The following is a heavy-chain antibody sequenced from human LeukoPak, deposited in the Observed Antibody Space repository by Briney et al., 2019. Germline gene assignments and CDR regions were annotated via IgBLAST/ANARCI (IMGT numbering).Heavy chain of an antibody. Sequence: GGSLRLSCAASGFTFDDYGMSWVRQAPGKGLEWVSGINWNGGSTGYADSVEGRFTISRDNAKNSLYLQMNGLRAEDTAVYYCAIQKADLITMVRGIIAFWGQGTLVTVSS. D-gene: IGHD3-10*01. V-gene: IGHV3-20*04. CDR1: GFTFDDYG. CDR2: INWNGGST. J-gene: IGHJ1*01. CDR3: AIQKADLITMVRGIIAF.